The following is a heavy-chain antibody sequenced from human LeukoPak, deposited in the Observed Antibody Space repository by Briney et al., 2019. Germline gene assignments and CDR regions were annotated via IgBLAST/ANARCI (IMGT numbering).Heavy chain of an antibody. CDR1: GGSISSYY. J-gene: IGHJ6*02. CDR2: TYYSGST. V-gene: IGHV4-59*01. CDR3: ARDKGVFPGDYYYGMDV. D-gene: IGHD3-10*01. Sequence: SETLSLTCTVSGGSISSYYWSWIRQPPGEGLEWIGYTYYSGSTNYNPSLKSRVTISVDTSKNQFSLKLSSVTAADTAVYYCARDKGVFPGDYYYGMDVWGQGTTVTVSS.